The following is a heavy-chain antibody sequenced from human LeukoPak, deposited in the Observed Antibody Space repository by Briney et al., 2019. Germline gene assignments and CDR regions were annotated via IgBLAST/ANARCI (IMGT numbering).Heavy chain of an antibody. V-gene: IGHV4-39*01. CDR2: VYYSGST. D-gene: IGHD3-10*02. CDR1: GGSISSSSYY. J-gene: IGHJ3*02. CDR3: AKEGYYVAFDI. Sequence: SETLSLTCTVSGGSISSSSYYWGWIRQPPGKGLEWIGSVYYSGSTYYNPSLKSRVTISVDTSKNQFSLKLSSVTAADTAVYYCAKEGYYVAFDIWGQGTMVTVSS.